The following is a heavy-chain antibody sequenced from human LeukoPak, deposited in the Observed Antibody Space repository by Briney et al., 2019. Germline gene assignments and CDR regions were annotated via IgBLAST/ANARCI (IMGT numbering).Heavy chain of an antibody. D-gene: IGHD3-10*01. CDR2: IYSGGST. CDR1: GFTVSSNY. J-gene: IGHJ6*02. CDR3: ARERAELLWFGEYYYYGMDV. V-gene: IGHV3-53*01. Sequence: GGSLRLSCAASGFTVSSNYMSWVRQAPGKGLEWVSVIYSGGSTYYADSVKGRFTTSRDNSKNTLYLQMNNLRAEDTAVYYCARERAELLWFGEYYYYGMDVWGQGTTVTVSS.